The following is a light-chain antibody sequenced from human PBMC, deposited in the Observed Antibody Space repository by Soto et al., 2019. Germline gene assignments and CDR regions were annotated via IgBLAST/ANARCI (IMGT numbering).Light chain of an antibody. CDR3: SSYTSSSTPYV. V-gene: IGLV2-14*01. CDR2: DVS. J-gene: IGLJ1*01. CDR1: SSDVGGYNY. Sequence: QSALTQPASVSGSPGQSITISFTGTSSDVGGYNYVSWYQQHPGKAPKLMIYDVSNRPSVVSNRFSGSKSGNTASLTISGLQAEYEADYYCSSYTSSSTPYVFGTGTKVTVL.